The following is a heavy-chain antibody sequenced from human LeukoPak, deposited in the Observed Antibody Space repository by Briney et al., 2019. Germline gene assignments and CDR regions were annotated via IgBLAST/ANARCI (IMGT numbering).Heavy chain of an antibody. D-gene: IGHD4/OR15-4a*01. CDR1: GGSISSYY. CDR3: ARSTMVNTATGWFDP. CDR2: IYNSGST. Sequence: SETLSLTCTVSGGSISSYYWSWIRQPPGKGLEWIGYIYNSGSTNYNPSLRSRVTMSLDTSKSQISLKLSSVTAADTAMYYCARSTMVNTATGWFDPWGQGTLVTVSS. J-gene: IGHJ5*02. V-gene: IGHV4-59*12.